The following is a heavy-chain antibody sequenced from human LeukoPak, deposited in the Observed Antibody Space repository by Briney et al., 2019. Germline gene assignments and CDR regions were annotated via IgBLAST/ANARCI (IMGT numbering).Heavy chain of an antibody. CDR2: INPKSGDP. Sequence: GASVKVSCKTSGYRFTGYYMHWVRQAPGQGLEWMGWINPKSGDPIYVQKFQGRVTLTRDTSIDTVYLELSSLKSDDTAVYYCARANYYDSSGYYRLVAFDIWGQGTMVTVSS. CDR1: GYRFTGYY. V-gene: IGHV1-2*02. J-gene: IGHJ3*02. D-gene: IGHD3-22*01. CDR3: ARANYYDSSGYYRLVAFDI.